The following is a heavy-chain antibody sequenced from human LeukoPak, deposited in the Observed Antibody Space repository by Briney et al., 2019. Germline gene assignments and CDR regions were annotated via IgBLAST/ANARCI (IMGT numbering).Heavy chain of an antibody. Sequence: PSETLSLTCTVSGGSISSYYWSWIRRPPGKGLEWIGYIYYSGSTNYNPSLKSRVTISVDTSKNQFSLKLSSVTAADTAVYYCARGSNYYDSSGYDYFDYWGQGTLVTVSS. CDR2: IYYSGST. CDR3: ARGSNYYDSSGYDYFDY. J-gene: IGHJ4*02. V-gene: IGHV4-59*01. D-gene: IGHD3-22*01. CDR1: GGSISSYY.